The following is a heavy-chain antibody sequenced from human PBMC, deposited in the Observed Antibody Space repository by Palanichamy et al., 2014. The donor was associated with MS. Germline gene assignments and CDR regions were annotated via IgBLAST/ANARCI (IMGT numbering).Heavy chain of an antibody. V-gene: IGHV5-10-1*03. Sequence: EVQLVQSGAGVNKPGESLRISCKGSGYIFTSYWINWVRQMPGKGLEWMGRIDPADSYTNYSPSFQGHVTISSDKSISTAYLQWSSLKASDTGTYYCARREYSSGPDDFWGQGTLVTVSS. CDR2: IDPADSYT. CDR1: GYIFTSYW. J-gene: IGHJ4*02. CDR3: ARREYSSGPDDF. D-gene: IGHD6-19*01.